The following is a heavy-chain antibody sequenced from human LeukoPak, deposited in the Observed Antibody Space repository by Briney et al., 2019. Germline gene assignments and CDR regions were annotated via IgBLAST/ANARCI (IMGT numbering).Heavy chain of an antibody. CDR2: IYYSGST. Sequence: SETLPLTCTVSGGSISSYYWSWIRQPPGKGLEWIGYIYYSGSTNYNPSLKSRVTISVDTSKNQFSLKLSSVTAADTAVYYCARVERDYYYGTDVWGQGTTVTVSS. V-gene: IGHV4-59*01. D-gene: IGHD1-1*01. CDR3: ARVERDYYYGTDV. J-gene: IGHJ6*02. CDR1: GGSISSYY.